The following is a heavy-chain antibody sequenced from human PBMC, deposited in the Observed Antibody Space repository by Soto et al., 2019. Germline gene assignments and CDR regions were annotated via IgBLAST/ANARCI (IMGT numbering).Heavy chain of an antibody. CDR3: ARLHFDDFWSGSVPMYV. V-gene: IGHV4-61*03. CDR1: GGSVSSGTYQ. J-gene: IGHJ6*02. CDR2: IHYTGNT. Sequence: SETLSLPCTVSGGSVSSGTYQWSWIRQSPGKGLEWIGHIHYTGNTNNNPSLKSRVSISVDTSKTHFSLKLTCVTSANTALHLCARLHFDDFWSGSVPMYVWGQASAVNVCS. D-gene: IGHD3-3*01.